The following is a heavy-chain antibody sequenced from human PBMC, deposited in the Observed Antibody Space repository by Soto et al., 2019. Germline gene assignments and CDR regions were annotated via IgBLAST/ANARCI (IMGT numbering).Heavy chain of an antibody. D-gene: IGHD3-10*01. J-gene: IGHJ5*02. Sequence: EVQLLESGGGLVQPGGSLRLSCEASGFTFRDHAMTWVRQAPGQGLEYVSSITNSGSYTFYADSVKGRFTISRDNSKNTLYLQMNSLTAEDTALYSCAKDVLDRGAESWGQGTLVTVSS. CDR3: AKDVLDRGAES. CDR2: ITNSGSYT. V-gene: IGHV3-23*01. CDR1: GFTFRDHA.